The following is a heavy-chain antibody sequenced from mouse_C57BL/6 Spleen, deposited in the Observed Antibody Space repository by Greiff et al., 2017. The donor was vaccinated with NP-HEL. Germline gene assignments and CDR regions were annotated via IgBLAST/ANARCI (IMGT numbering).Heavy chain of an antibody. V-gene: IGHV5-17*01. CDR1: GFTFSDYG. CDR3: ARGDYDGFAY. D-gene: IGHD2-4*01. Sequence: EVQRVESGGGLVKPGGSLKLSCAASGFTFSDYGMHWVRQAPEKGLEWVAYISSGSSTIYSAATVKGRFTISRDNAKNTLFLQMTSLRSEDTAMYYCARGDYDGFAYWGQGTLVTVSA. J-gene: IGHJ3*01. CDR2: ISSGSSTI.